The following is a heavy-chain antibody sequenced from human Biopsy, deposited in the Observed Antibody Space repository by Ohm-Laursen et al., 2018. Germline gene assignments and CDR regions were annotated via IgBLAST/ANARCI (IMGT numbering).Heavy chain of an antibody. CDR2: INDSGRT. D-gene: IGHD3-10*01. CDR3: ARGTNYYGSGRNRHWFDP. Sequence: QTLSLTCGAYGGSFSGYYCSWIRQPPGKGLEWIGEINDSGRTNYNPSLRSRVTFSVDTSKNQLSLKLSSVTAADTAVYYCARGTNYYGSGRNRHWFDPWGQGTQVTVSS. J-gene: IGHJ5*02. CDR1: GGSFSGYY. V-gene: IGHV4-34*01.